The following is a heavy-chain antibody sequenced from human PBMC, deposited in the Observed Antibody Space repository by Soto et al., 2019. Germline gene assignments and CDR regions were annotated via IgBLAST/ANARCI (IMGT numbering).Heavy chain of an antibody. CDR2: IVVGSGHI. D-gene: IGHD3-16*01. Sequence: ASVKVSCKASGFTFINSAIQWVRQARGQRLEWMGWIVVGSGHINYAQKFQERLSITRDMSTSTAYMELSSLTLEDTAVYYCATRPSVWGSYYWPHWGQGTLVTVSS. V-gene: IGHV1-58*02. J-gene: IGHJ4*02. CDR1: GFTFINSA. CDR3: ATRPSVWGSYYWPH.